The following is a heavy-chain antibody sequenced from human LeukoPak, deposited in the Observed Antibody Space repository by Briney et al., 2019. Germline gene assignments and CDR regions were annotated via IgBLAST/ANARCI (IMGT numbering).Heavy chain of an antibody. CDR1: GGSISSGSYY. J-gene: IGHJ5*01. V-gene: IGHV4-61*02. CDR3: ARDRCSSTSCYPDS. D-gene: IGHD2-2*01. Sequence: PSETLSLTCTVSGGSISSGSYYWSWIRQPAGKGLEWIGRIYTSGSTNYNPSLKSRVTMPVDTSKNQFSLKLSSVTAADTAVYYCARDRCSSTSCYPDSWGQGTLVTVSS. CDR2: IYTSGST.